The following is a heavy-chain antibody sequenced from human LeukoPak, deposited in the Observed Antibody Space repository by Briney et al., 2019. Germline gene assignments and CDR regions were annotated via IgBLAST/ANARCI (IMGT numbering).Heavy chain of an antibody. D-gene: IGHD2-21*02. Sequence: PGGSLRLSCAASGFTFSTYWMSWVRQAPGKGLEWVANIKQDGSEEYYMDSVKGRFTISRDNAKNSLFLQMNSLRAEDTALYFCARKGEVTAPTRNAFDIWGQGTTVTVSS. CDR1: GFTFSTYW. V-gene: IGHV3-7*01. CDR3: ARKGEVTAPTRNAFDI. J-gene: IGHJ3*02. CDR2: IKQDGSEE.